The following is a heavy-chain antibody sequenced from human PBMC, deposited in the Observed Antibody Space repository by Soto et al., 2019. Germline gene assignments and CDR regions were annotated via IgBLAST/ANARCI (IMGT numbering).Heavy chain of an antibody. CDR1: GGSISSYY. D-gene: IGHD3-16*02. V-gene: IGHV4-59*01. Sequence: XATLSLTCTVSGGSISSYYWSWIRQPPGKGLEWIGYIYYSGSTNYNPSLKSRVTISVDTSKNQFSLKLSSVTAADTAVYYCARHRSYRNYYYYYGMDVWGQGTTVTVSS. J-gene: IGHJ6*02. CDR2: IYYSGST. CDR3: ARHRSYRNYYYYYGMDV.